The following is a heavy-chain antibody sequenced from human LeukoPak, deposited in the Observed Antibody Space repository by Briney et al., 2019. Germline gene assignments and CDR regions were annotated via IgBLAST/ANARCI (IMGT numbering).Heavy chain of an antibody. Sequence: GGSLRLSCVASGFTFSYYGMHWVRQAPGKGLEWVAFVRFVEDDKYYADSVKGRFTISRDNSKNTLYLQVNSLRAEDTAVYYCARDALLVPYFDYWGQGTLVTVSS. V-gene: IGHV3-30*02. D-gene: IGHD2-8*02. CDR1: GFTFSYYG. CDR3: ARDALLVPYFDY. CDR2: VRFVEDDK. J-gene: IGHJ4*02.